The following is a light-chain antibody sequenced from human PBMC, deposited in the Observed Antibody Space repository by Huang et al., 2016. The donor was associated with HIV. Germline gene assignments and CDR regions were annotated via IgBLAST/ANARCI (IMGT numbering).Light chain of an antibody. V-gene: IGKV1-5*03. J-gene: IGKJ2*01. CDR2: EAS. CDR3: QEYNSF. CDR1: QSIGTW. Sequence: DIQMTQSPSTLSASVGDSVTITCRSSQSIGTWLAWYQQKPGKAPKLLIYEASRLESGVPSSFSGSGSGTEFTLSITSLQPDDFATYYCQEYNSFFGQGTKLEIK.